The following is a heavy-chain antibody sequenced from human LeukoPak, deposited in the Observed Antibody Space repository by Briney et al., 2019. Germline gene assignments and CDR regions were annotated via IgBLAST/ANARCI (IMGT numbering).Heavy chain of an antibody. V-gene: IGHV3-48*01. D-gene: IGHD3-3*01. J-gene: IGHJ4*02. CDR3: ARDFTPEWFDIH. CDR1: GFTFSSYS. CDR2: ISRSSSII. Sequence: GGSLRLSCAASGFTFSSYSMTWVRQAPGKGLEWVSYISRSSSIIYYADSVKGRFTISRDNAKNSLSLQMNSLRVEDTAVYYCARDFTPEWFDIHWGQGTLVTVS.